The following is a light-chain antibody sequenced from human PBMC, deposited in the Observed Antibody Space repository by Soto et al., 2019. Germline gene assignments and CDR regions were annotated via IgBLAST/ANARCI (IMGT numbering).Light chain of an antibody. Sequence: QSALTQPPSASGSPGQSVTISCTGTSSDVGGYKYVSWYQHHPGKAPKLMISEVSERPSGVPDRFSGSKSGNTASLTVSGLQAEDEADFYCNSYAGSNSSVFGTGTKVTAL. CDR1: SSDVGGYKY. CDR3: NSYAGSNSSV. J-gene: IGLJ1*01. V-gene: IGLV2-8*01. CDR2: EVS.